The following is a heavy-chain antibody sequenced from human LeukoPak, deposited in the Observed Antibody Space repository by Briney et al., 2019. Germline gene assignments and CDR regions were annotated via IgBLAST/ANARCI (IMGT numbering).Heavy chain of an antibody. CDR1: GYTFTSYD. Sequence: GASVKVSCEASGYTFTSYDINWVRQATGQGLEWMGWMNPNSGNTGYAQKFQGRVTMTRNTSISTAYMELSSLRSGDTAVYYCARDDTAMADYWGQGTLATVSS. CDR2: MNPNSGNT. D-gene: IGHD5-18*01. J-gene: IGHJ4*02. V-gene: IGHV1-8*01. CDR3: ARDDTAMADY.